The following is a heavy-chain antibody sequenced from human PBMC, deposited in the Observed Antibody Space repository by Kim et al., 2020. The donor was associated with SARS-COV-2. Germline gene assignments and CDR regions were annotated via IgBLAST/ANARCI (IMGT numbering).Heavy chain of an antibody. Sequence: ASVKVSCKASRYTFSSYAIHWVRQAPGQRPEWMGWINAGNGDTKYSQKFQGRVTMTTDTSASTAYMELSSLRSEDTAVYYCARGHCSSTSCQYYPDYWGPGTLVPVSS. J-gene: IGHJ4*02. V-gene: IGHV1-3*01. CDR1: RYTFSSYA. CDR3: ARGHCSSTSCQYYPDY. CDR2: INAGNGDT. D-gene: IGHD2-2*01.